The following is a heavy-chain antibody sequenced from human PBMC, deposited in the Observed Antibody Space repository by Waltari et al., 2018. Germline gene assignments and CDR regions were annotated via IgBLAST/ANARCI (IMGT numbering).Heavy chain of an antibody. D-gene: IGHD3-16*01. CDR1: GYTFTDYY. V-gene: IGHV1-69-2*01. CDR3: ATEIRLGGWFDP. Sequence: EVQLVQSGAEVKKPGATVKISCKVSGYTFTDYYIHWVQQAPGEGRGWMGLGDPDEGETINAEKCQCRDTITADTSTGTAYMELSSLRSEDTAVYYCATEIRLGGWFDPWGQGTLVTVSS. CDR2: GDPDEGET. J-gene: IGHJ5*02.